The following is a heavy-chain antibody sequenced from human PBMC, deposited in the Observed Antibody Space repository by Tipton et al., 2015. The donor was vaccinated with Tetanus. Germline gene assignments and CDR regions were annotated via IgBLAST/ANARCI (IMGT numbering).Heavy chain of an antibody. V-gene: IGHV3-21*06. CDR3: AREGSSGWFDP. CDR1: GFNFSDSA. Sequence: SLRLSCAASGFNFSDSAMNWVRQAPGKGLEWVSSISNSGSHMYYAESVRGRFSISRDNAKNSLYLQMNSLRADDTALYYCAREGSSGWFDPWGRGTLVTVSS. CDR2: ISNSGSHM. D-gene: IGHD1-26*01. J-gene: IGHJ5*02.